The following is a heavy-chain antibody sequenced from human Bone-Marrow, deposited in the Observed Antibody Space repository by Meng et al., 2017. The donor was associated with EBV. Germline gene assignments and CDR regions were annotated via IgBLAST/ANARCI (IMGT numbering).Heavy chain of an antibody. Sequence: GQGVEFGGGGVQPGGSLRLSCAASGFTFTNYGMHWVRQAPGKGLEWVALIWYDGSNEFYADSVKGRFTISRDNSKNTLYLQMNNLRAEDTALYYCASSTPGGRPDYWGQGTLVTVSS. CDR1: GFTFTNYG. V-gene: IGHV3-33*01. J-gene: IGHJ4*02. D-gene: IGHD3-16*01. CDR3: ASSTPGGRPDY. CDR2: IWYDGSNE.